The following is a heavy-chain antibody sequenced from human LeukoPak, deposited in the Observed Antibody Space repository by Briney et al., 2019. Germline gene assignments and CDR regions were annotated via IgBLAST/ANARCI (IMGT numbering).Heavy chain of an antibody. CDR2: IYYSGST. CDR1: GGSISSSSYY. CDR3: ARHSHSSGWYLYAFDI. J-gene: IGHJ3*02. Sequence: SETLSLTCTVSGGSISSSSYYWGWIRQPPGKGLEWIGGIYYSGSTYYNPSLKSRVTISVDTSKNQFSLKLSSVTAADTAVYYCARHSHSSGWYLYAFDIWGQGTMVTVSS. V-gene: IGHV4-39*01. D-gene: IGHD6-19*01.